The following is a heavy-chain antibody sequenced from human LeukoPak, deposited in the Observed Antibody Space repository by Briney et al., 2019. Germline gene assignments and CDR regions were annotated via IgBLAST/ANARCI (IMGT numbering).Heavy chain of an antibody. CDR2: IYYSGST. J-gene: IGHJ2*01. V-gene: IGHV4-59*08. D-gene: IGHD4-23*01. CDR1: RGYINSYY. Sequence: SETLSLTCTVSRGYINSYYWSWIRQPPGKGLEWIGYIYYSGSTDYSPSLKSRVTISVDTSKNQFSLRLSSVTAADTAVYYCARHHGGYYWYFVLWGRRTLVTVSS. CDR3: ARHHGGYYWYFVL.